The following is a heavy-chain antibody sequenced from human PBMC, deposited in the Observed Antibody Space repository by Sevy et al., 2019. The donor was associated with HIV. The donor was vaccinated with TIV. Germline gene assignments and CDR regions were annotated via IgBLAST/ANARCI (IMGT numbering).Heavy chain of an antibody. V-gene: IGHV3-66*01. CDR3: ARDRYYDASGYYYYYYGMDV. Sequence: GGSLRLSCAVSGFTFSNHAMSWVRQAPGKGLEWVSLIDSGGSTYYADSVKGRFTISRDNAKNTLYLQMNPLRAEDTAVYFCARDRYYDASGYYYYYYGMDVWGQGTTVTVSS. D-gene: IGHD3-22*01. CDR2: IDSGGST. J-gene: IGHJ6*02. CDR1: GFTFSNHA.